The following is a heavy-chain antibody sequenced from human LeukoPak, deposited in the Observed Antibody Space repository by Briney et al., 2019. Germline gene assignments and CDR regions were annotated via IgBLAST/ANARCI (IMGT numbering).Heavy chain of an antibody. CDR3: ARGFCSSTNCYQGPFDF. CDR2: IKNKTNGETT. CDR1: GFAFSSAW. V-gene: IGHV3-15*01. Sequence: GALRLSCAASGFAFSSAWMTWVRRAPGKGLEWVGHIKNKTNGETTDYAAPVKGRFIISRDDSKNTLYLQMNSLRTEDTAVYYCARGFCSSTNCYQGPFDFWGQGTLVTVSS. J-gene: IGHJ4*02. D-gene: IGHD2-2*01.